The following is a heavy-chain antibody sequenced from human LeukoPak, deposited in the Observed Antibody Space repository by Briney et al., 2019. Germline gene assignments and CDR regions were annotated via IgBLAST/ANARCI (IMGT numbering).Heavy chain of an antibody. J-gene: IGHJ6*03. Sequence: PGGSLRLSCAASGFTFSDYYMSWIRQAPGKGLEWLSYISSSDSTIYYADSVKGRFTISRDNSKNTLYLKMNSLRAEDTAVYYCAKGHGWEASYYYYYMDVWGKGTTVTISS. V-gene: IGHV3-11*04. D-gene: IGHD1-26*01. CDR3: AKGHGWEASYYYYYMDV. CDR2: ISSSDSTI. CDR1: GFTFSDYY.